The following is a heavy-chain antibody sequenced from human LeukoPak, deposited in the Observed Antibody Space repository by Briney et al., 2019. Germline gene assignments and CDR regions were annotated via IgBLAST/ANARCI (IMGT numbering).Heavy chain of an antibody. J-gene: IGHJ6*02. CDR3: AKHLTATNTYIFFGLDV. V-gene: IGHV3-9*01. CDR1: GFSFKDYG. CDR2: INWNGGGT. Sequence: NPGGSLRLSCAATGFSFKDYGMHWVRQPPGKGLEWVSAINWNGGGTDYADSVKGRFTISRDNAKNPLYLQLSSLRPEDTALYYCAKHLTATNTYIFFGLDVWGQGTSVTVSS. D-gene: IGHD1-26*01.